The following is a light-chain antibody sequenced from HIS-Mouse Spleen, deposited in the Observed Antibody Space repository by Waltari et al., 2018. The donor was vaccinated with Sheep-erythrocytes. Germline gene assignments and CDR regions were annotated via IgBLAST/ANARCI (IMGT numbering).Light chain of an antibody. CDR1: SSDVGGYTY. V-gene: IGLV2-11*01. Sequence: QSALTQPRSVSGSPGQSVPISCPGTSSDVGGYTYVPWYQQHPGKAPKLMIYDVSKRPSGVPDRFSGSKSGNTASLTISGLQAEDEADYYCCSYAGSYNHVFATGTKVTVL. CDR2: DVS. CDR3: CSYAGSYNHV. J-gene: IGLJ1*01.